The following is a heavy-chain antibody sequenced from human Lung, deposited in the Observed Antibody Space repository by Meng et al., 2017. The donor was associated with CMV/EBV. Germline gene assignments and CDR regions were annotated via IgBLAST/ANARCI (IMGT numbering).Heavy chain of an antibody. CDR2: ISGSGGTT. V-gene: IGHV3-23*01. CDR1: GFTFRTYA. Sequence: LSLTCAASGFTFRTYAMSWVRQVPGKGLEWVSSISGSGGTTHYVDSVKGRFTISKDTSSDTLYRQMNSLRAGDAAVYYCAKELHSGWSYFFDYWGQGAPVTVSS. D-gene: IGHD6-19*01. CDR3: AKELHSGWSYFFDY. J-gene: IGHJ4*01.